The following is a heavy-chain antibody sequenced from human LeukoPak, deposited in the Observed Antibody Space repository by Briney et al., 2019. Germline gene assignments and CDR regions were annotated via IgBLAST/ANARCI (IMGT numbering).Heavy chain of an antibody. CDR2: IYYSGST. Sequence: PSQTLSLTCTVSGGSISSGGYYWSWIRQHPGKGLEWIGYIYYSGSTYYNPSLKSRVTISVDTSKNQFSLKLSSVTAADTAVYYCAREGIAVAGIDYWGQGTLVTVSS. D-gene: IGHD6-19*01. CDR1: GGSISSGGYY. V-gene: IGHV4-31*03. J-gene: IGHJ4*02. CDR3: AREGIAVAGIDY.